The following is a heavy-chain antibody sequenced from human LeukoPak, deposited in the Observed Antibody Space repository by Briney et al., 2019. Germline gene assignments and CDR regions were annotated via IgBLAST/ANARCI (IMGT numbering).Heavy chain of an antibody. V-gene: IGHV4-30-2*01. CDR3: ARGFGKGGAAFDI. CDR1: GASISSCWYS. D-gene: IGHD2-15*01. CDR2: ICLCGST. J-gene: IGHJ3*02. Sequence: SQPPSLTCAVAGASISSCWYSWRRIPRPPRKGLGWIGYICLCGSTYYHPPLKRQVTISVDRSKNQFSLKLSSVTAADTAVYYCARGFGKGGAAFDIWGQGTMVTVSS.